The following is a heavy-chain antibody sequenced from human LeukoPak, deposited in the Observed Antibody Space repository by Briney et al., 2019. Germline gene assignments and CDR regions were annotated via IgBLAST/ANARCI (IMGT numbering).Heavy chain of an antibody. Sequence: VKVSCKASGGTFSSYAISWVRQAPGQGLEWMGGIIPIFGTANYAQKFQGRVTITADESTSTAYMELSSLRSEDTAVYYCARTKRTTLSWFDPWGQGTLVTVSS. CDR1: GGTFSSYA. J-gene: IGHJ5*02. V-gene: IGHV1-69*01. CDR3: ARTKRTTLSWFDP. CDR2: IIPIFGTA. D-gene: IGHD2-15*01.